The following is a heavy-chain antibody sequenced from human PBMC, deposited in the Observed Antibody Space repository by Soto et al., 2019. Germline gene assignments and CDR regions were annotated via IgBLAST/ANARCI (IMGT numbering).Heavy chain of an antibody. CDR1: GFTFDNYA. CDR3: ANGRYTYLLSGFSAPAF. D-gene: IGHD3-3*01. V-gene: IGHV3-23*01. CDR2: VSATGRNK. Sequence: PGGSLRLSCAVSGFTFDNYAMSWVRQPPGKGLEWVSGVSATGRNKVYADSVKGRFTISRDNSNNSLCLQMSDLRAEDTALYYCANGRYTYLLSGFSAPAFWGQGTLVTVSS. J-gene: IGHJ4*02.